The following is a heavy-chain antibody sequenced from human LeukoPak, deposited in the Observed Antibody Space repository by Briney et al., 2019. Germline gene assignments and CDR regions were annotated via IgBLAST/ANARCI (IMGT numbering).Heavy chain of an antibody. J-gene: IGHJ3*02. CDR2: IYQSGST. V-gene: IGHV4-30-2*01. CDR1: GGSISSGGYS. CDR3: ARVSYDILTGDLDAFDI. Sequence: TLSLTCAVSGGSISSGGYSWSWIRQPPGKGLEWIGYIYQSGSTYYNPSLKSRVTISVDRSKNQFSLKLSSVTAADTAVYYCARVSYDILTGDLDAFDIWGQGTMVPVSS. D-gene: IGHD3-9*01.